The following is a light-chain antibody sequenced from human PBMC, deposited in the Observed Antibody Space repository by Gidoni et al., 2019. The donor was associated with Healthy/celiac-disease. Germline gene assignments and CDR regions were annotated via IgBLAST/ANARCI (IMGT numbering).Light chain of an antibody. CDR3: AAWDDSLSGV. J-gene: IGLJ2*01. CDR2: RNN. Sequence: QSVLTQPPSASATPGQRVTISCSGSSSNIRSNYVYWYQQLPGTAPKLLIYRNNQRPSGVPARFSGSKSGTSASLAISGLRSEDEADYYCAAWDDSLSGVFGGGPKLTVL. CDR1: SSNIRSNY. V-gene: IGLV1-47*01.